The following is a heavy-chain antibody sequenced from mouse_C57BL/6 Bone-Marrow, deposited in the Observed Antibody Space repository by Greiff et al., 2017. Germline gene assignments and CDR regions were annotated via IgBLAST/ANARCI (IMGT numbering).Heavy chain of an antibody. J-gene: IGHJ3*01. CDR1: GFTFSDFY. CDR2: SRNKANDYTT. D-gene: IGHD2-1*01. Sequence: EVKLMESGGGLVQSGRSLRLSCATSGFTFSDFYMEWVRQAPGKGLEWIAASRNKANDYTTEYSASVKGRFIVSRDTSQSILYLQMNALRAEDTAIYYCARDARGYYGNWFAYWGQGTLVTVSA. V-gene: IGHV7-1*01. CDR3: ARDARGYYGNWFAY.